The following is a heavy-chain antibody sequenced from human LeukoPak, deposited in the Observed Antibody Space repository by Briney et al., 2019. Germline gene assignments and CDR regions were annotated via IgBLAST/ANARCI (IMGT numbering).Heavy chain of an antibody. J-gene: IGHJ4*02. CDR1: GYTFTGYY. D-gene: IGHD3-10*01. V-gene: IGHV1-2*02. CDR2: INPNSGGT. Sequence: GASVKVSCKASGYTFTGYYMHWVRQAPGQGLEWMGWINPNSGGTNYAQKFQGRVTMTRGTSISTAYMELSRLRSDDTAVYYCARDSYYGSGSYGDYWGQGTLVTVSS. CDR3: ARDSYYGSGSYGDY.